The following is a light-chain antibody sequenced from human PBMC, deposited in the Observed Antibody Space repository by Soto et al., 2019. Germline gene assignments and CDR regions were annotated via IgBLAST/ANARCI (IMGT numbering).Light chain of an antibody. CDR1: QSVSSY. V-gene: IGKV3-11*01. CDR2: DAS. J-gene: IGKJ4*01. CDR3: QQRSNWRALT. Sequence: EIVLTQSPATLSLSPGERATLSCRASQSVSSYLAWYQQKPGQAPRLLIYDASSRATGIPARFSGSGSGTDFTLTISSLEPEDFAVYYCQQRSNWRALTFGGGTKVEIK.